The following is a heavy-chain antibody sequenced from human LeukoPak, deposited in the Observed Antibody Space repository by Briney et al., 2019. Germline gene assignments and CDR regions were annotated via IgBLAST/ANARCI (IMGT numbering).Heavy chain of an antibody. D-gene: IGHD6-19*01. V-gene: IGHV3-21*06. CDR2: ISTSGDST. CDR1: GFTFSPQN. Sequence: GGSLRLSCAASGFTFSPQNMNWARQAPGKGLEWVAYISTSGDSTKYADSVEGRFTISRDNAENSLYLLMNSLRVEDTAVYYCVKNGWLDYWGQGILVTASS. J-gene: IGHJ4*02. CDR3: VKNGWLDY.